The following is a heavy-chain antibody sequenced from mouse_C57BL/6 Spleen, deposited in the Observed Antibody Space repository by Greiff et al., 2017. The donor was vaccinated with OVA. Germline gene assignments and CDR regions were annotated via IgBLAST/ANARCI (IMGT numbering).Heavy chain of an antibody. V-gene: IGHV5-16*01. D-gene: IGHD2-13*01. CDR1: GSTFSDYY. J-gene: IGHJ2*01. Sequence: EVKLVEPEGGLVQPGSSMKLSCTASGSTFSDYYMAWVRQVPEQGLEWVANINYAGSSTSSLDSLKSRFIISRDNAKTILYLQMSRLRSEDTAAYYCARGDYSYYFDYWGQGTTLTVSS. CDR3: ARGDYSYYFDY. CDR2: INYAGSST.